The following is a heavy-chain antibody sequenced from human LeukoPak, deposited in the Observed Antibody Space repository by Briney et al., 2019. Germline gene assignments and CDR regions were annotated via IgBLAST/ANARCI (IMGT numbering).Heavy chain of an antibody. D-gene: IGHD1-1*01. CDR3: ARRVVAGTTVDF. CDR2: IFADATT. CDR1: GGSINNPNSY. V-gene: IGHV4-39*01. J-gene: IGHJ4*01. Sequence: SETLSLTCTVSGGSINNPNSYWGWNRHPPGKGLEWIGSIFADATTYYSPSLKSRVTVSVDTSLNQFSLSLMSMTAADTAVYYCARRVVAGTTVDFWGQGSLVTGSS.